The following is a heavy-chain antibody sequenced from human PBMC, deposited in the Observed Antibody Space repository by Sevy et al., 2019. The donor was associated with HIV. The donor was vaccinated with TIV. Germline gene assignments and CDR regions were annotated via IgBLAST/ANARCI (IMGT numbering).Heavy chain of an antibody. D-gene: IGHD3-3*01. CDR3: ARQGGVVHYGMDV. CDR1: GGSISPYY. J-gene: IGHJ6*02. CDR2: FYYTGST. Sequence: SETLSLTCTVSGGSISPYYWSWIRQPPGKGLEWVGYFYYTGSTNYKPSLEGRATISVDASKNQFFLKLTSVTAADTAVYYCARQGGVVHYGMDVWGQGTTVTVSS. V-gene: IGHV4-59*01.